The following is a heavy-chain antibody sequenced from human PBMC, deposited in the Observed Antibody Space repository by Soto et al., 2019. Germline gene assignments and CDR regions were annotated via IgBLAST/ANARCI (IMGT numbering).Heavy chain of an antibody. Sequence: ASETLSLTCTVSGGSISNVGYCWSCIRQHPGKGLEWIGYIYYSGSTYYNPSLKSRVTISVDTSKNQFSLKLSSVTAADTAVYYRAREISIDYDSSGYPVSGFDYWGQGTLVTVSS. CDR3: AREISIDYDSSGYPVSGFDY. CDR2: IYYSGST. V-gene: IGHV4-31*03. J-gene: IGHJ4*02. CDR1: GGSISNVGYC. D-gene: IGHD3-22*01.